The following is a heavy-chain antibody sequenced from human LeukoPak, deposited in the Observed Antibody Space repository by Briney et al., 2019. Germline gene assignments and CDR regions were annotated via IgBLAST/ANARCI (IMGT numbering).Heavy chain of an antibody. CDR3: ARGDYYGSGSYYHDAFDV. V-gene: IGHV3-7*03. J-gene: IGHJ3*01. CDR1: GFTFSSYA. CDR2: IKPDGSEK. D-gene: IGHD3-10*01. Sequence: GGSLRLSCAASGFTFSSYAMSWVRQAPGKGLEWVANIKPDGSEKHYVDSVKGRLTIARDNAKNSLYLQMNSLRAEDTAVYYCARGDYYGSGSYYHDAFDVWGQGTMVTVSS.